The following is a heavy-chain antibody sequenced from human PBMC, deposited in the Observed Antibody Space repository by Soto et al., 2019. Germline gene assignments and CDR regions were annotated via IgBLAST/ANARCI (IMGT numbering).Heavy chain of an antibody. CDR1: GFTFSGSA. CDR3: ARHALQSCGGVCYLLPYFDL. D-gene: IGHD2-21*02. V-gene: IGHV3-73*02. CDR2: IRSKANTYAT. J-gene: IGHJ2*01. Sequence: EVQLVESGGGLVQPGGSLKLSCAASGFTFSGSAMHWVRQASGKGLEWVGRIRSKANTYATVYAASVKGRFTISRDDSKDTAHLQMTSLKTADTAVYYCARHALQSCGGVCYLLPYFDLWGRGTLVTVSS.